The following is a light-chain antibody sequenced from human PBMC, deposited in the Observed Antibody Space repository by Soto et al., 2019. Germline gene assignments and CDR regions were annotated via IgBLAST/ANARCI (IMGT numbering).Light chain of an antibody. CDR2: EVS. CDR3: SSYTSSSTLL. CDR1: SSDVGGYDF. Sequence: QSALTQPASVSGSPGQSITISCTGTSSDVGGYDFVSWYRQHPGKAPKLMIYEVSNRPSGVSNRFSGSKSGNTASLTISGLQAEDEADYYCSSYTSSSTLLFGGGTKVTVL. V-gene: IGLV2-14*01. J-gene: IGLJ3*02.